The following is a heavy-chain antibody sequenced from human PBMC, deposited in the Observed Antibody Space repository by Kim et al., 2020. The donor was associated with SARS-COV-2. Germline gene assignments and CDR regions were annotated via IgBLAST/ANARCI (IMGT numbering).Heavy chain of an antibody. CDR2: K. CDR3: ARVPGSGWYFDL. Sequence: KYDGDFMKGRFTISRDNAKNSLYLQMNDLGAEDTAVYYCARVPGSGWYFDLWGRGTLVTVSS. J-gene: IGHJ2*01. V-gene: IGHV3-7*01. D-gene: IGHD3-10*01.